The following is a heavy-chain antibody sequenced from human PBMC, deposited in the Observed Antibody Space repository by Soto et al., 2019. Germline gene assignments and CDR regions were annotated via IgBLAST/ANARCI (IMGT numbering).Heavy chain of an antibody. CDR3: AAPYYDFWSGYPGPADY. Sequence: GGSLRLSCAASGFTFRSYGMHWVRQAPGKGLEWVAVISYDGSNKYYADSVKGRFTISRDNSKNTLYLQMNSLRAEDTAVYYCAAPYYDFWSGYPGPADYWGQGTLVTVSS. D-gene: IGHD3-3*01. V-gene: IGHV3-30*03. CDR1: GFTFRSYG. CDR2: ISYDGSNK. J-gene: IGHJ4*02.